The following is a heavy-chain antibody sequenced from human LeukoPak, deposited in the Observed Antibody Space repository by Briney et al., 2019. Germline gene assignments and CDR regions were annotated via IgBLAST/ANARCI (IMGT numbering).Heavy chain of an antibody. J-gene: IGHJ4*02. CDR2: ISYDGSNK. Sequence: GGSLRLSCAASGFTFSSYAMHWVRQAPGKGLEWVAVISYDGSNKYYADSVKGRFTISRDNSKNTLYLQMNSLRAEDTAVYYCARGNTVGALDYWGQGTLVTVSS. CDR1: GFTFSSYA. V-gene: IGHV3-30-3*01. CDR3: ARGNTVGALDY. D-gene: IGHD4-23*01.